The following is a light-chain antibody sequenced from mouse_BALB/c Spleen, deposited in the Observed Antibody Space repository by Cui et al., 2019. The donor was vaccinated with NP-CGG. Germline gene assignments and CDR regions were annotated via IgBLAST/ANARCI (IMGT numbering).Light chain of an antibody. CDR3: ALWYSNHWV. J-gene: IGLJ1*01. CDR2: GTN. CDR1: TGAVTTSNY. V-gene: IGLV1*01. Sequence: QAVVTQKSAPTTSPGETVTLTCRSSTGAVTTSNYANWVQEKPDHLFTGLIGGTNNRPPGVPARFSGFLIGDKAALTITGAQTEDETIYFCALWYSNHWVFGGGTKLTVL.